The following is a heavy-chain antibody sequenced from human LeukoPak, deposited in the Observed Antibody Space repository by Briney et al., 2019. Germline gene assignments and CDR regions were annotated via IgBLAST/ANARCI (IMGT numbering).Heavy chain of an antibody. J-gene: IGHJ3*02. CDR3: ARDSKAWANWNYNIDAFDI. V-gene: IGHV1-18*01. CDR2: VTSYNGDT. Sequence: GASVKVSCKASGFTFNNYGISWVRQAPGQGLEWMGWVTSYNGDTNYAQKFQGRVTMSADTATSTAYIELRSLRSDDTAVYYCARDSKAWANWNYNIDAFDIWGQGTMVTVSS. CDR1: GFTFNNYG. D-gene: IGHD1-7*01.